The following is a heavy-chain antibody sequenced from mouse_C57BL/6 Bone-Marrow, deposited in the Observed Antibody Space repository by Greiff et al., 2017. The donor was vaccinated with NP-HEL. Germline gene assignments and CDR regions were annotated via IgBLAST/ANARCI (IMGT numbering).Heavy chain of an antibody. Sequence: DVQLQESGPGLVKPSQSLSLTCSVTGYSITSGYYWNWIRQFPGNKLEWMGYISYDGSNNYNPSLKNRISITRDTSKNQFFLKLNSVTTEDTATYYCARGYPFAYWGQGTLVTVSA. V-gene: IGHV3-6*01. CDR3: ARGYPFAY. D-gene: IGHD3-1*01. CDR2: ISYDGSN. CDR1: GYSITSGYY. J-gene: IGHJ3*01.